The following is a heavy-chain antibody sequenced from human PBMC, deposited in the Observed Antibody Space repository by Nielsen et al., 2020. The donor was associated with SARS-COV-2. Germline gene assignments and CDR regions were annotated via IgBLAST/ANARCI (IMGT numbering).Heavy chain of an antibody. J-gene: IGHJ4*02. CDR2: INHSGTT. CDR3: ASCSTSCYLFDY. D-gene: IGHD2-2*01. Sequence: SETLSLTCAVYGGSFSGYYWSWIRQPPGKGLEWIGEINHSGTTNYNPSLKSRVTMSLDTSRNQFSLKLSSVTAADTAVYYCASCSTSCYLFDYWGQGTLVTVSS. V-gene: IGHV4-34*01. CDR1: GGSFSGYY.